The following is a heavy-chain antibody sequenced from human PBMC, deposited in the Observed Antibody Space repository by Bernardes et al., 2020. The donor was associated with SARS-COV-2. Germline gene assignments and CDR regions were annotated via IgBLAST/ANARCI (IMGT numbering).Heavy chain of an antibody. CDR1: GGTFSSYT. V-gene: IGHV1-69*02. Sequence: SVKVSCKASGGTFSSYTISWVRQAPGQGLEWMGRIIPILGIANYAQKFQGRVTITADKSTSTAYMELSSLRSEDTAVYYCCVSVYRAVNRFDYWGQGTLVTVSS. CDR2: IIPILGIA. J-gene: IGHJ4*02. CDR3: CVSVYRAVNRFDY. D-gene: IGHD1-20*01.